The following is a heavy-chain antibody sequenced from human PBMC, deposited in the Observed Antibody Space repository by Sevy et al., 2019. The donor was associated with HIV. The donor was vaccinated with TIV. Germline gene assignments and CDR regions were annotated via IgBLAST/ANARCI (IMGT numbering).Heavy chain of an antibody. Sequence: ASVKVSCKVSGYTLTELSMHWVRQAPGKGLEWMGGFDPEDGEIIYAQKFQGRVTMTEDTSTDTAYMELSSLGSEDTAVYYCATQSWGIVVVPAAIVPGAFDIWGQGTMVTVSS. J-gene: IGHJ3*02. D-gene: IGHD2-2*02. CDR3: ATQSWGIVVVPAAIVPGAFDI. CDR1: GYTLTELS. V-gene: IGHV1-24*01. CDR2: FDPEDGEI.